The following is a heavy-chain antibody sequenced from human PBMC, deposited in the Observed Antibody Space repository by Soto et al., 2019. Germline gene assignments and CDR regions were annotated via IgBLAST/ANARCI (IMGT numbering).Heavy chain of an antibody. CDR2: ISYDGSNK. CDR1: GFTFSSYG. Sequence: QVQLVESGGGVVQPGRSLRLSCAASGFTFSSYGMHWVRQAPGKGLEWVAVISYDGSNKYYADSVKGRFTISRDNSKNTLYLQMNSPRAEDTAVYYCAKDLAIEGYSGYEVYYYGMDVWGQGTTVTVSS. D-gene: IGHD5-12*01. V-gene: IGHV3-30*18. CDR3: AKDLAIEGYSGYEVYYYGMDV. J-gene: IGHJ6*02.